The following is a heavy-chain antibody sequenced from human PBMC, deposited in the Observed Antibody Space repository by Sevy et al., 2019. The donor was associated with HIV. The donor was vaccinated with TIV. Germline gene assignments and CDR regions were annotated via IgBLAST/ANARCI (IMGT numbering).Heavy chain of an antibody. CDR3: ARNLYCSGGSCRKNYYGMDV. V-gene: IGHV3-21*01. J-gene: IGHJ6*02. Sequence: GGSLRLSCAASGFTFSSYSMNWVRQAPGKGLEWVSSISSSSSYIYYADSVKGRFTIPRDNAKNSLYLQMNSLRVEDTAVYYCARNLYCSGGSCRKNYYGMDVWGQGTTVTVSS. D-gene: IGHD2-15*01. CDR1: GFTFSSYS. CDR2: ISSSSSYI.